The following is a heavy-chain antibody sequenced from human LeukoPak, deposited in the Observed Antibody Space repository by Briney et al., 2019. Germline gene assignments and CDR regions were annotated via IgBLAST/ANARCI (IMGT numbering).Heavy chain of an antibody. J-gene: IGHJ1*01. CDR2: IIPIFGTA. D-gene: IGHD2-2*01. CDR1: GGTFSSYA. V-gene: IGHV1-69*05. Sequence: SVKVSCKASGGTFSSYAISWVRQAPGQGLEWMGGIIPIFGTANYAQKFQGRVTITTDESTSTAYMELSSLRSEDTAVYYCARVGHCSSTSWCGLEYFQHWGQGTLVTVSS. CDR3: ARVGHCSSTSWCGLEYFQH.